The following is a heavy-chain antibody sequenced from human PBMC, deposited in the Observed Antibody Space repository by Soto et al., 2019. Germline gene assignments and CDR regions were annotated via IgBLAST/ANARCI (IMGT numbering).Heavy chain of an antibody. CDR1: GGSISSYY. Sequence: QVQLQESGPGLVKPSETLSLTCTVSGGSISSYYWSWIRQPAGKGLEWIGRIYTNGSTNYNPSLKRLVTMSVDTSKNQFSLKLSSVIVADTAVYYCARDQHSSSWFGYWGQGTLVTGSS. V-gene: IGHV4-4*07. CDR3: ARDQHSSSWFGY. CDR2: IYTNGST. J-gene: IGHJ4*02. D-gene: IGHD6-13*01.